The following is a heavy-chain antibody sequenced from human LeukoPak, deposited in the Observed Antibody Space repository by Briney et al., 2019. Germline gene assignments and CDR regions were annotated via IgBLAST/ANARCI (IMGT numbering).Heavy chain of an antibody. D-gene: IGHD2-2*01. CDR1: GGSISSGDYY. Sequence: SETLSLTCTVSGGSISSGDYYWSWIRQPPGKGLEWIGYIYYSGSTYYNPSLKSRVTISVDTSKNQFSLKLSSVTAADTAVYYCARAQLLGGYYFDYWGQGTLVTVSS. J-gene: IGHJ4*02. V-gene: IGHV4-30-4*01. CDR3: ARAQLLGGYYFDY. CDR2: IYYSGST.